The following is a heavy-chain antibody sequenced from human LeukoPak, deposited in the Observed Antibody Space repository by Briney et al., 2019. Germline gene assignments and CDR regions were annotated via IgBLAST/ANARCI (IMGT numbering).Heavy chain of an antibody. V-gene: IGHV3-43*02. D-gene: IGHD1-26*01. Sequence: GGSLRLSCAASGFTFDDYPMHWVRQVPGKGLEWVSLISGDGGTTYYADSVKGRFTISRDNSKNSLYLQMNSLRTEDTALYYCAKSRATDFDYWGQGTLVTVSS. CDR3: AKSRATDFDY. J-gene: IGHJ4*02. CDR1: GFTFDDYP. CDR2: ISGDGGTT.